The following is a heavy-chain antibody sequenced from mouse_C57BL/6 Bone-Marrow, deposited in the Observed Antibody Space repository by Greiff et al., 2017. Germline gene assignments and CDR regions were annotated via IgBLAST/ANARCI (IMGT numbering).Heavy chain of an antibody. CDR3: AREYASYFDY. CDR1: GFTFSSYA. Sequence: EVMLVESGGGLVKPGGSLKLSCAASGFTFSSYAMSWVRQTPEKRLEWVATISDGGSYTYYPDNVKGRFTISRDNAKNNLYLQMSHLKSEDTAMYYCAREYASYFDYWGQGTTLTVSS. V-gene: IGHV5-4*01. CDR2: ISDGGSYT. J-gene: IGHJ2*01.